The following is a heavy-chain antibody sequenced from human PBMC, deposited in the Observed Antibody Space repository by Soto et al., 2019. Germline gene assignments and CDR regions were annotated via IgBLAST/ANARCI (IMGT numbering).Heavy chain of an antibody. CDR1: GFTFSTYW. CDR3: ARGWGSPDS. Sequence: EVQLVESGGGLVQPGGSLRLSCAASGFTFSTYWMNWVRQAPGKGLEWVANIKEDGSEKYYVDSLKGRFTISRDNAKNSLYLQVNSLRAEDTALYYCARGWGSPDSWGQGTLVTVSS. J-gene: IGHJ4*02. D-gene: IGHD2-21*01. CDR2: IKEDGSEK. V-gene: IGHV3-7*01.